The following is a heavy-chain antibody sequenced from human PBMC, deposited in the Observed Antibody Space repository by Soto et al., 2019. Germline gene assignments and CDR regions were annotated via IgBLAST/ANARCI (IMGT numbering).Heavy chain of an antibody. CDR3: ARQGFGQLHGLVDV. V-gene: IGHV4-31*03. D-gene: IGHD3-10*01. CDR2: IYYTGST. Sequence: TSETLSLTCTVSGGSISSGGYYWNWIRQHPGKGLEWIGYIYYTGSTFYNPSLKSRVTMSVDTSKNQFSLKVNSVTAADTALYYCARQGFGQLHGLVDVWGPGTTVTVSS. CDR1: GGSISSGGYY. J-gene: IGHJ6*02.